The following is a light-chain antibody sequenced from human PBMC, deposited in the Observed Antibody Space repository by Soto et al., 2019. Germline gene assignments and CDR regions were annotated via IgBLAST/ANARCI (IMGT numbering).Light chain of an antibody. V-gene: IGKV3-20*01. CDR2: EAS. J-gene: IGKJ1*01. CDR3: QQYGSAAPWT. Sequence: IVLTQSPGTLSLSPGERATLSCRASQSVYSGYVAWYQQKPGQAPKILIYEASIRATGIPDRFSGSGSGTDFTLTISRLEPEDFAVYYCQQYGSAAPWTFGQGNRVDFK. CDR1: QSVYSGY.